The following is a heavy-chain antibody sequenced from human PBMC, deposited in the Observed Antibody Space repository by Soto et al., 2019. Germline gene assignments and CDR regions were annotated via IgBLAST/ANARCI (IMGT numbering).Heavy chain of an antibody. D-gene: IGHD5-18*01. J-gene: IGHJ6*03. CDR1: GFTFRDYY. CDR3: ARAAVDTAMVTTYYYYYYMDV. CDR2: ISSSGSTI. Sequence: PGGSLRLSCAASGFTFRDYYMSWIRQAPGKGLEWVSYISSSGSTIYYADSVKGRFTISRDNAKNSLYLQMNSLRAEDTAVYYCARAAVDTAMVTTYYYYYYMDVWGKGTTVTVSS. V-gene: IGHV3-11*01.